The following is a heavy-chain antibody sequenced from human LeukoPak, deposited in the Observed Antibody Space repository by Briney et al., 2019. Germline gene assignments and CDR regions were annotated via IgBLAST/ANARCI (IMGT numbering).Heavy chain of an antibody. Sequence: GASVKVSCKASGGTFSSYAISWVRQALGQGLEWMGGIIPIFGTANYAQKFQGRVTITADESTSTAYMELSSLRSEDTAVYYCARDGGYYYDSSGYSPPGLDNWFDPWGQGTLVTVSS. J-gene: IGHJ5*02. D-gene: IGHD3-22*01. CDR2: IIPIFGTA. CDR3: ARDGGYYYDSSGYSPPGLDNWFDP. V-gene: IGHV1-69*13. CDR1: GGTFSSYA.